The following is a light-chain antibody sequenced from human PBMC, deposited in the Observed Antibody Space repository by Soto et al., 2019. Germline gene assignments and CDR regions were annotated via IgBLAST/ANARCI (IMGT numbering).Light chain of an antibody. CDR1: SGHSSYI. Sequence: QLVLTQSSSASASLGSSVKLTCTLSSGHSSYIIAWHQQQPGKAPRYLMKLEGSGSYNKGSGVPDRFSGSSSGADRYLTISNLQFEDEADYYGETWDTNTWVFGGGTKLTVL. CDR3: ETWDTNTWV. J-gene: IGLJ3*02. CDR2: LEGSGSY. V-gene: IGLV4-60*02.